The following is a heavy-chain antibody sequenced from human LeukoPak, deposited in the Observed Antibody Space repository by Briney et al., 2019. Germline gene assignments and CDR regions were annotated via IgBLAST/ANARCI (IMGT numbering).Heavy chain of an antibody. Sequence: ASVKVSCKASGYTFTSYYMHWVRQAPGQGLEWMGIINPSSGSTTYAQKFQDRVTMTRDTSTSTVYMELSSLRSEDTAVYSCARGFRSRGPNGMDVWGQGTTATVSS. D-gene: IGHD3-10*01. CDR2: INPSSGST. CDR1: GYTFTSYY. V-gene: IGHV1-46*01. J-gene: IGHJ6*02. CDR3: ARGFRSRGPNGMDV.